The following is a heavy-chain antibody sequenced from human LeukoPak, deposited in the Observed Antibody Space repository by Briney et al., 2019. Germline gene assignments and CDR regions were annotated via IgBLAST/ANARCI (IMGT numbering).Heavy chain of an antibody. J-gene: IGHJ4*02. CDR2: IIPIFGTA. D-gene: IGHD3-3*01. Sequence: ASVKVSCEASGGTFSSYAISWVRQAPGQGLEWMGGIIPIFGTANYAQKFQGRVTITTDESTSTAYMELSSLRSEDTAVYYCARAPATVPFGFDYWGQGTLVTVSS. V-gene: IGHV1-69*05. CDR3: ARAPATVPFGFDY. CDR1: GGTFSSYA.